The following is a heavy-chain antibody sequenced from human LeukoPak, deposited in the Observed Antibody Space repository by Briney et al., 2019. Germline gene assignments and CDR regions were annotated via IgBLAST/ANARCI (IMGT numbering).Heavy chain of an antibody. D-gene: IGHD3-3*01. CDR2: INHSGST. J-gene: IGHJ4*02. Sequence: SETLSLTCAVYGGSFSGYYWSWIRQPPGKGLEWIGEINHSGSTNYNPSLKSRVTISVDTSKNQFSLKLSSVTAADTAVYYCARGRFIAPPDYWGQGTLVTVSS. CDR3: ARGRFIAPPDY. CDR1: GGSFSGYY. V-gene: IGHV4-34*01.